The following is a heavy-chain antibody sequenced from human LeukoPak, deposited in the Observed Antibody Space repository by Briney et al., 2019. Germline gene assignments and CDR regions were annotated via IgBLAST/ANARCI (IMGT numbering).Heavy chain of an antibody. Sequence: GGSLRLSCAASGFTFSSYAMSWVRQAPGKGLECVSIISGSGGSTYYADSVKGRFTISRDNSKNTLYLQMSSLRVEDTAVYYCVPKGNEGYWGQGTLVTVSS. V-gene: IGHV3-23*01. CDR3: VPKGNEGY. D-gene: IGHD1-1*01. CDR2: ISGSGGST. CDR1: GFTFSSYA. J-gene: IGHJ4*02.